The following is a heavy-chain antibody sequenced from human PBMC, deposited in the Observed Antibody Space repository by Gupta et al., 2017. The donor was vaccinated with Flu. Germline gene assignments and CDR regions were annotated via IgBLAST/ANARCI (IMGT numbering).Heavy chain of an antibody. V-gene: IGHV4-4*07. CDR1: IGSFY. Sequence: IGSFYWGWIRQPAGKGLEWIGRTYTNQTTNDISSLKSRVTMLVDTAKKQVSLKLRCVNDADKAVYYWSTVEIRRGSLDPWGQGTLVTVSS. CDR2: TYTNQTT. CDR3: STVEIRRGSLDP. J-gene: IGHJ5*02. D-gene: IGHD4-4*01.